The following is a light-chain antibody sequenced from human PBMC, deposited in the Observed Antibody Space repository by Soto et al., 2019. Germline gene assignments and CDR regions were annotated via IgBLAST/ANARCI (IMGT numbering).Light chain of an antibody. V-gene: IGLV1-44*01. CDR1: SSNIGSNT. CDR3: AAWDDSLNGYV. J-gene: IGLJ1*01. Sequence: QSVLSQPPSASGTPGQRVTISRSGSSSNIGSNTVNWYQQFPGTAPKLLIYFNIQRPSGVPDRFSGSKSGTSASLAISGLQSEDEADYYCAAWDDSLNGYVFATGTKVTVL. CDR2: FNI.